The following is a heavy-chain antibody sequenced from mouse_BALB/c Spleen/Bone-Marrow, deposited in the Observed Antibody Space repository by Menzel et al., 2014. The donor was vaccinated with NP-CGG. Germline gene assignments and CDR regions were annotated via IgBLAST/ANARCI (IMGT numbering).Heavy chain of an antibody. J-gene: IGHJ4*01. CDR3: ARWEYYAMDY. CDR2: IDPANGNT. V-gene: IGHV14-3*02. Sequence: VQLQQPGAELVKPGASVKLSCAASGFNIXDTYMHWVKQRPEQGLEWIGRIDPANGNTKYDPKFQGKATTTADTSSNTAYLQLSSLTSEDTAVYYCARWEYYAMDYWGQGTSVTVSS. CDR1: GFNIXDTY. D-gene: IGHD4-1*01.